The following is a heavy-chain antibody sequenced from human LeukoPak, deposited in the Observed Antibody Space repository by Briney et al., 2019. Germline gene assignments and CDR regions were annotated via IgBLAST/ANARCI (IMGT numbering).Heavy chain of an antibody. V-gene: IGHV4-61*02. CDR3: ARASETAMVTL. CDR2: INSTGRV. CDR1: AVSITSGTYY. Sequence: PSETLSLTCTVSAVSITSGTYYWTWIRQPAGKGLEWIGRINSTGRVNYNPPLKSRVTMLLDTSKNHISLKLPSVTAADTAIYFCARASETAMVTLWGQGTLVTVSS. D-gene: IGHD5-18*01. J-gene: IGHJ4*02.